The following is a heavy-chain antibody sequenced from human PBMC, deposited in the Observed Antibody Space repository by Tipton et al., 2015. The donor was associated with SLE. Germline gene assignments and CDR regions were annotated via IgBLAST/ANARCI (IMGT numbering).Heavy chain of an antibody. J-gene: IGHJ4*02. CDR1: GFTFSSYG. V-gene: IGHV3-33*01. CDR3: ARAPANTFGGLIVMGY. D-gene: IGHD3-16*02. CDR2: IWYDGSNK. Sequence: SGFTFSSYGMHWVRQAPGKGLEWVAVIWYDGSNKYYADSVKGRFTVSRDDSKNTVYLQMNSLRAEDTAVYYCARAPANTFGGLIVMGYWGQGTLVTVSS.